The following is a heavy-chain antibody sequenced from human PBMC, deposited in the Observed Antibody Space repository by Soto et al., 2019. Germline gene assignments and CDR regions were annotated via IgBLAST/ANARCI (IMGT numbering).Heavy chain of an antibody. Sequence: TSETLSLTCTVSGGSISSGDYYWSWIRQPPGKGLEWIGYIYYSGSTYYNPSLKSRVTISVDTSKNQFSLKLSSVTAADTAVYYCARGGDDCGGDCSPHWFDPWGQGTLVTVSS. D-gene: IGHD2-21*02. V-gene: IGHV4-30-4*01. CDR2: IYYSGST. CDR3: ARGGDDCGGDCSPHWFDP. J-gene: IGHJ5*02. CDR1: GGSISSGDYY.